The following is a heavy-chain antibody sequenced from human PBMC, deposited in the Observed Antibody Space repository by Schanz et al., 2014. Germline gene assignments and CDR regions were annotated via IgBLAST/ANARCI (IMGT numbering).Heavy chain of an antibody. Sequence: EVQLVESGGGLVQPGGSLRLSCAASGFSVGNKYMNWVRQAPGKGLEWVSAISGSGGSTYYADSVKGRFTISRDNSKYTVYLQMNSLRADDTAVYYCAKGPYYYYYMDVWGNGTTVTVSS. CDR1: GFSVGNKY. CDR3: AKGPYYYYYMDV. J-gene: IGHJ6*03. CDR2: ISGSGGST. V-gene: IGHV3-23*04.